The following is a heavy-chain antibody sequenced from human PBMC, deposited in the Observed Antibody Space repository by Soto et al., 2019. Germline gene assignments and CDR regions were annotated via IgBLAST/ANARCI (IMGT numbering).Heavy chain of an antibody. CDR1: GYSFTSYW. CDR3: ARHDIVVVTAFDI. D-gene: IGHD2-21*02. Sequence: GESLKISCKGSGYSFTSYWISWVRQMPGQGLEWRGRIDPSDSYTNYSPSFQGHVTISADKSISTAYLQWSSLKASDTAMYYCARHDIVVVTAFDIWGQGTMVTVSS. J-gene: IGHJ3*02. CDR2: IDPSDSYT. V-gene: IGHV5-10-1*01.